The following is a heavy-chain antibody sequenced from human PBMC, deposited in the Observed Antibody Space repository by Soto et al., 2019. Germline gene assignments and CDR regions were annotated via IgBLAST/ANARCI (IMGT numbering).Heavy chain of an antibody. D-gene: IGHD6-6*01. CDR2: MNPNSGNT. CDR1: GYTFTSYD. Sequence: QVQLVQSGAEVRKPGASVKVSCKASGYTFTSYDINWVRQASGQGLEWMGWMNPNSGNTGYAQKFQGRVTMTRNTSISTAYMELSSLRSEDTAVYYCARVGAARLKLAFDIWGQGTMVTVSS. J-gene: IGHJ3*02. V-gene: IGHV1-8*01. CDR3: ARVGAARLKLAFDI.